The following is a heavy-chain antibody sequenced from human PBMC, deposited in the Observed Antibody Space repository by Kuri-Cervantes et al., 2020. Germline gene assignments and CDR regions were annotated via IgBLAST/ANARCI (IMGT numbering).Heavy chain of an antibody. V-gene: IGHV4-34*09. CDR3: ARTHRGMVQGPQRGGWFDP. J-gene: IGHJ5*02. Sequence: SQTLSLTCAVYGGSFSGYYWSWIRQPPGKGLEWIGEINHSGSTYYNPSLKSLVTISVDTSKNQFSLKLSSVTAADTAVYYCARTHRGMVQGPQRGGWFDPWGQGTLVTVSS. CDR2: INHSGST. CDR1: GGSFSGYY. D-gene: IGHD3-10*01.